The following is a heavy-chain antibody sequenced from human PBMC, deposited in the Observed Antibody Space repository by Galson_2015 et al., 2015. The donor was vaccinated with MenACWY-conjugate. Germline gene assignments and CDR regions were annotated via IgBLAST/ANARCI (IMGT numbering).Heavy chain of an antibody. CDR1: GYSFTNFW. J-gene: IGHJ4*02. Sequence: QSGAEVKKPGESLKISCKASGYSFTNFWIGWVRQMPGKGLEWMGIIYPGGSTNYNPSLKSRVTMSVDTSKNQFSLKLTSVSAADTAAYYCARGAIFVSYWGQGTLVTVSS. D-gene: IGHD3-3*01. V-gene: IGHV5-51*01. CDR2: IYPGGST. CDR3: ARGAIFVSY.